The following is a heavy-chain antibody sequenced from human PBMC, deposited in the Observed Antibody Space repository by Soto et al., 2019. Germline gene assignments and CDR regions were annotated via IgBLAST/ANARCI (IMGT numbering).Heavy chain of an antibody. Sequence: SGPTLMNPTQTLTLTCTFSVFSLSTSGMCVSWIRQPPGKALEWLALIDWDYDKYYSTSLKTRLTISNDTSKDQVVLTMTNMDPGDRATYYCARIPAVPAALYYYYGMDVWGQGTRVTVPS. J-gene: IGHJ6*02. CDR3: ARIPAVPAALYYYYGMDV. CDR1: VFSLSTSGMC. V-gene: IGHV2-70*01. CDR2: IDWDYDK. D-gene: IGHD2-15*01.